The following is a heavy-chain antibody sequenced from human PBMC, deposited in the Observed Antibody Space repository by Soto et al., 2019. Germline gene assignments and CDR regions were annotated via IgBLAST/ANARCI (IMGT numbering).Heavy chain of an antibody. Sequence: QGQLLQSGAEVKKPGASLKVSCKASGYTFTNYGITWVRQAPGQGLEWMGGIGAYNGNTHYTQRLQGRVTMTTDTSTITAYMELRGLRSDDTAVYYCARGRQLVGYFYYYMDVWGKETTVTVSS. J-gene: IGHJ6*03. CDR2: IGAYNGNT. CDR3: ARGRQLVGYFYYYMDV. V-gene: IGHV1-18*01. CDR1: GYTFTNYG. D-gene: IGHD6-6*01.